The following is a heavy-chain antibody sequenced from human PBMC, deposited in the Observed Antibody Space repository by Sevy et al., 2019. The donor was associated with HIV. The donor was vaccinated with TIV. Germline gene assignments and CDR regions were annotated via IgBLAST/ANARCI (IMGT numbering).Heavy chain of an antibody. Sequence: GGSLRLSCAASGFIFGSYWMNWVRQAPGKGLEWVANINQDGSEEYDVDSVKGRFTISRDNAENSLFLQMDSLRAEDTAVYYCARGYRLLPFDYWGQGTLVTVSS. J-gene: IGHJ4*02. CDR1: GFIFGSYW. CDR2: INQDGSEE. V-gene: IGHV3-7*01. CDR3: ARGYRLLPFDY. D-gene: IGHD3-22*01.